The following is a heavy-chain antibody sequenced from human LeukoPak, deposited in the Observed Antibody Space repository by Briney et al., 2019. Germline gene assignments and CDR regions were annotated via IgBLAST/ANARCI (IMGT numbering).Heavy chain of an antibody. CDR2: IYYSGST. CDR1: GGSISSSTYY. J-gene: IGHJ5*02. V-gene: IGHV4-39*07. CDR3: ARGPLTVTRGFDP. D-gene: IGHD4-17*01. Sequence: SETLSLTCTVSGGSISSSTYYWGWVRQPPGKGLEWIATIYYSGSTYYNPSLKSRVTISVDTPKNQFSLKLSSVTAADTAVYYCARGPLTVTRGFDPWGQGTLVTVSS.